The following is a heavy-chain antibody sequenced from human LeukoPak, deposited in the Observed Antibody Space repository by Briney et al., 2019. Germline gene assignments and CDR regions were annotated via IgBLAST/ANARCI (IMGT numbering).Heavy chain of an antibody. CDR2: TNPKSGGT. Sequence: GASVKVSCKASGYTFTGYFIHWVRQAPGQGLEWRGWTNPKSGGTNYAQKFQGRVTMTRDTSTSTVYMELSSLRSEDTAVYYCARRGDYGDSLSYYTMDVWGQGTTVTVSS. CDR1: GYTFTGYF. V-gene: IGHV1-2*02. D-gene: IGHD4-17*01. J-gene: IGHJ6*02. CDR3: ARRGDYGDSLSYYTMDV.